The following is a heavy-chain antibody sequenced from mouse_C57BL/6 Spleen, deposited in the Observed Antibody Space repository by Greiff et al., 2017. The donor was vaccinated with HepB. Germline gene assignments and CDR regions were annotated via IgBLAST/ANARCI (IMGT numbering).Heavy chain of an antibody. Sequence: VKLQESGAELVKPGASVKISCKASGYAFSSYWMNWVKQRPGKGLEWIGQIYPGDGDTNYNGKFKGKATLTADKSSSTAYMQLSSLTSEDSAVYFCARANDSNYPPGFAYWGQGTLVTVSA. D-gene: IGHD2-5*01. CDR3: ARANDSNYPPGFAY. J-gene: IGHJ3*01. CDR2: IYPGDGDT. CDR1: GYAFSSYW. V-gene: IGHV1-80*01.